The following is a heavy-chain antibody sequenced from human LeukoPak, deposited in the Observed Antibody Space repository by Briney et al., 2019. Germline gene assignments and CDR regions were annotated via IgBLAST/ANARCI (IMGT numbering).Heavy chain of an antibody. CDR3: ARRLATPNLDAFDV. V-gene: IGHV5-51*01. Sequence: GASLQISCKGSGYIFTNYWIGWVRPLPGKGLEGMGIIYPGDSDTRYSPSFQGQVTISADKSISTAYLQWSSLKASDTAMYYCARRLATPNLDAFDVWGQGTMVTVSS. D-gene: IGHD5-12*01. CDR1: GYIFTNYW. CDR2: IYPGDSDT. J-gene: IGHJ3*01.